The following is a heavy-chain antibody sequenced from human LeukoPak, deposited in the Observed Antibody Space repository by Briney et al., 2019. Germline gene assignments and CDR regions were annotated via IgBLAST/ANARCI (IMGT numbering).Heavy chain of an antibody. J-gene: IGHJ5*02. Sequence: SETLSLTCTVSGGSISSHYWSWIRQPLGKGLEWIGYIYYSGSTKYNPSLKSRVTISVDTSKNQFSLKLSSVTAADTAVYYCARLYGSSGYTYWLDPWGQGTLVTVSS. CDR3: ARLYGSSGYTYWLDP. CDR1: GGSISSHY. V-gene: IGHV4-59*11. CDR2: IYYSGST. D-gene: IGHD3-22*01.